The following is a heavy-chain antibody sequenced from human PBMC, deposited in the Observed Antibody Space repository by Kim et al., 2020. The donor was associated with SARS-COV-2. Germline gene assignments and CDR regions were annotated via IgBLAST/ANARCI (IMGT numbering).Heavy chain of an antibody. D-gene: IGHD3-9*01. V-gene: IGHV3-48*02. CDR1: GFTFSAYS. Sequence: GGSLRLSCAASGFTFSAYSMNWVRQAPGKGLEWVSYISSSSSTIYYADSLKGRFTISRDNAKNSLYPQMNSLRDEDTAVYYCARDRNDILTGFFYFDYWG. CDR3: ARDRNDILTGFFYFDY. CDR2: ISSSSSTI. J-gene: IGHJ4*01.